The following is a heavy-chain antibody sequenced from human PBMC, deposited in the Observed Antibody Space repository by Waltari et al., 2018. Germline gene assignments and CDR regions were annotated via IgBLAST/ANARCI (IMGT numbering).Heavy chain of an antibody. D-gene: IGHD4-17*01. V-gene: IGHV2-5*01. CDR2: IYWNDDK. CDR1: GFSLSTSGVG. J-gene: IGHJ4*02. Sequence: QITLKESGPTLVKPTQTLTLTCTFSGFSLSTSGVGVGRIRQPPGKALEWLALIYWNDDKRYSPSLKSRLTITKDTSKNQVVLTMTNMDPVDTATYYCAHRRLGGYYGDYDYWGQGTLVTVSS. CDR3: AHRRLGGYYGDYDY.